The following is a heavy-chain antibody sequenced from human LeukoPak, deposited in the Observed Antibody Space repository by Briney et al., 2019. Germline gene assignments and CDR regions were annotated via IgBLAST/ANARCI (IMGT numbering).Heavy chain of an antibody. Sequence: ASVKVSCKASGYTFTGYYMHWVRQAPGQGLEWMGWINPNSGGTNYAQKFQGRVTMTRDTSISTAYMELSRLRSDDTAVYYCAISIAARTGYYYGMDVWGQGTTVTVSS. J-gene: IGHJ6*02. V-gene: IGHV1-2*02. D-gene: IGHD6-6*01. CDR1: GYTFTGYY. CDR3: AISIAARTGYYYGMDV. CDR2: INPNSGGT.